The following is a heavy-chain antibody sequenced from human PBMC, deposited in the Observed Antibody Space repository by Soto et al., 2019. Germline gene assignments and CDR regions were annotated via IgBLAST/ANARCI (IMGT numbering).Heavy chain of an antibody. J-gene: IGHJ5*02. D-gene: IGHD3-22*01. CDR3: ARALCYVDSRDYHGWFCP. CDR1: GGSISSYY. V-gene: IGHV4-59*01. CDR2: IYYSGST. Sequence: QVQLQESGPGLVKPSETLSLTCTVSGGSISSYYWSWIRQPPGKGLEWIGYIYYSGSTTSNPSPKCCATIPVTRSKTQLPLKLGLWTAGDATVYSCARALCYVDSRDYHGWFCPWAQ.